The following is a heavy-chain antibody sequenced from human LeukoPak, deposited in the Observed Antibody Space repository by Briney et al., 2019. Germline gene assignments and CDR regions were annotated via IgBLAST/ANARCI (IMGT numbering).Heavy chain of an antibody. CDR3: ARRLVTATRAEYFQH. V-gene: IGHV2-5*02. J-gene: IGHJ1*01. D-gene: IGHD2-21*02. Sequence: SGPTLVKPTQTLTLTCTFSGFSLSTSGVGVGWIRQPPGKALEWLALIYWDDDKRYSPSLKSRLTITKDTSKNQVVLTMTNMDSVDTATYYCARRLVTATRAEYFQHWGQGTLVTVSS. CDR1: GFSLSTSGVG. CDR2: IYWDDDK.